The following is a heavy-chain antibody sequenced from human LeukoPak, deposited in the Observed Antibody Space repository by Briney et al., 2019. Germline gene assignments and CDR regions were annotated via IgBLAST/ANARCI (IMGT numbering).Heavy chain of an antibody. Sequence: GGSLRLSCAASGFTFSNAWMSWVRQAPGKGLEWVGRIKSKTDGGTTDYAAPVKGRFTISRDDSKNTLYLQMNSLKTEDTAVYYCTTGRRKRQLFDYWGQGTLVTVSS. CDR3: TTGRRKRQLFDY. D-gene: IGHD6-13*01. J-gene: IGHJ4*02. CDR2: IKSKTDGGTT. V-gene: IGHV3-15*01. CDR1: GFTFSNAW.